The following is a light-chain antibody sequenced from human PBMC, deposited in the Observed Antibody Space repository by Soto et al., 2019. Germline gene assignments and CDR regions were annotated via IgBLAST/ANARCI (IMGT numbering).Light chain of an antibody. CDR1: RSDIGTYNS. J-gene: IGLJ3*02. Sequence: QSALTQPASVSGSPGQSITISCTGSRSDIGTYNSVSWYQQHAGEVPKLMIYDVKNRPSGISDRFSGSKSGNTASLTISGLQAEDEADYYWSSYTTSSTVVFGGGTKVTVL. CDR2: DVK. V-gene: IGLV2-14*01. CDR3: SSYTTSSTVV.